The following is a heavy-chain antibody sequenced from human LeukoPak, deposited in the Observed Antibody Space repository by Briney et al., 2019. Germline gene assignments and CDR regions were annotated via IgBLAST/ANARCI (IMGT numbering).Heavy chain of an antibody. Sequence: GGSLRLSCAASGFTFSSYAMSWVRQAPGKGLEWVSAISGSGGSTYYADSVKGRFTISRDNAKNSLYLQMNSLRAEDTAVYYCARSSLEGRWFDPWGQGTLVTVSS. CDR2: ISGSGGST. V-gene: IGHV3-23*01. D-gene: IGHD3-3*01. CDR1: GFTFSSYA. CDR3: ARSSLEGRWFDP. J-gene: IGHJ5*02.